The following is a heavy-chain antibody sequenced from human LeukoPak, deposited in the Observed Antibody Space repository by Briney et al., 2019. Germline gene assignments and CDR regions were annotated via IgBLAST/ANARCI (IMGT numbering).Heavy chain of an antibody. CDR3: AKDERNWNYNLASQTYD. J-gene: IGHJ4*02. Sequence: GGSLRLSCAASGFTFSTYAMGWVRQAPGKGLEWVSVIGSGGSTYSADSVTGRFTISRDNSKNTLYLQMNSLRAEDTAVYYCAKDERNWNYNLASQTYDWGQGTLVTVSS. CDR1: GFTFSTYA. V-gene: IGHV3-23*01. CDR2: IGSGGST. D-gene: IGHD1-7*01.